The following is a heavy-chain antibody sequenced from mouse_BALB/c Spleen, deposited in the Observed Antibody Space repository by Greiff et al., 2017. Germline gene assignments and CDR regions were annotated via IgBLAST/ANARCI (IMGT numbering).Heavy chain of an antibody. J-gene: IGHJ2*01. CDR2: ISSGGSYT. CDR1: GFTFSSYA. Sequence: EVKVVESGGGLVKPGGSLKLSCAASGFTFSSYAMSWVRQTPEKRLEWVATISSGGSYTYYPDSVKGRFTISRDNAKNTLYLQMSSLRSEDTAMYYCARRGRYFDYWGQGTTLTVSS. D-gene: IGHD3-3*01. V-gene: IGHV5-9-3*01. CDR3: ARRGRYFDY.